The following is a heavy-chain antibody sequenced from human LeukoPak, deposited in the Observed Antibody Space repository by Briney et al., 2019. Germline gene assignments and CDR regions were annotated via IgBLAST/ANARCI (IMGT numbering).Heavy chain of an antibody. CDR1: VFSFSSHT. CDR2: ISFDGRNN. D-gene: IGHD3-3*01. J-gene: IGHJ6*02. Sequence: GVSLRLSCAASVFSFSSHTFHWVRQAPGKGLEWVAVISFDGRNNDYADSVKGRFTISRDSSKNTLHLQMSSLRLEDTAVYYCARDLWPWGMNPGVVTGGLDVWGQGTTVTVSS. V-gene: IGHV3-30*04. CDR3: ARDLWPWGMNPGVVTGGLDV.